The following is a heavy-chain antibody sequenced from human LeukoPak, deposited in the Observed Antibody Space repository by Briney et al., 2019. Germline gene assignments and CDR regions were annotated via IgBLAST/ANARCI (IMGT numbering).Heavy chain of an antibody. CDR3: ARDSSGYQ. Sequence: GGSLRLSCAASGFTFSTYWMSWVRQAPGKGLGWLANIKEDGSEKSYGYSVKARFTISRDNAKNSLYLQMNSLRAEDTAVYYCARDSSGYQWGQGTLVTVSS. CDR2: IKEDGSEK. D-gene: IGHD3-22*01. J-gene: IGHJ4*02. CDR1: GFTFSTYW. V-gene: IGHV3-7*01.